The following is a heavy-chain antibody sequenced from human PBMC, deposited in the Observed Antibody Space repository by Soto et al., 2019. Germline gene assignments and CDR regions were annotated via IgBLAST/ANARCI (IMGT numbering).Heavy chain of an antibody. CDR1: GGSISVQSYY. CDR3: TRRYNWNDYYFDP. J-gene: IGHJ5*02. Sequence: LSLTCTVSGGSISVQSYYWTWIHQPPGKGLEWIGSSYYSGTTYFNPSLKSRAAISVDTSNNQFSLRLTSVTAADTAVYYCTRRYNWNDYYFDPWGQGTLVTVSS. CDR2: SYYSGTT. D-gene: IGHD1-20*01. V-gene: IGHV4-39*01.